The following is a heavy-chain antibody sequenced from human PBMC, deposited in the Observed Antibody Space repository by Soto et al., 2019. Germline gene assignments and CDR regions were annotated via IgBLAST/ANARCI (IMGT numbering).Heavy chain of an antibody. D-gene: IGHD5-18*01. J-gene: IGHJ4*02. CDR3: ARHDTAMVTRIDY. V-gene: IGHV4-39*01. CDR1: GGSISSSSYY. Sequence: SETLSLTCTVSGGSISSSSYYWGWIRQPPGKGLEWIGSIYYSGSTYYNPSLKSRVTISVDTSKNQFSLKLSSVTAADTAVYYCARHDTAMVTRIDYWGQGTLVTVSS. CDR2: IYYSGST.